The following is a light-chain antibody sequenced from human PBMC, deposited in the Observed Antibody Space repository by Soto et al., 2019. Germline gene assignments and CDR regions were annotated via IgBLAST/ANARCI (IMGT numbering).Light chain of an antibody. Sequence: DLVMTQSPLSLPVTPGEPASISCRSSQSLLHSNGYNYLDWYLQKPGQSPQLLIYLGSNRASGVHDRFSGSGSGTDFTLKINRVEAEDVGVYYCMQALQTSITFGQGTRLEIK. CDR3: MQALQTSIT. V-gene: IGKV2-28*01. J-gene: IGKJ5*01. CDR1: QSLLHSNGYNY. CDR2: LGS.